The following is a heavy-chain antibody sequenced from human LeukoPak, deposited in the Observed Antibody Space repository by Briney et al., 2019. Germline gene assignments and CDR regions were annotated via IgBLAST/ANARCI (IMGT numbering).Heavy chain of an antibody. D-gene: IGHD2-15*01. CDR3: AKAPVTTCRGAFCYPFDY. Sequence: PGGSLRLSCAASGFTFSSYGMSWVRQAPGKGLEWVSAISGSGGSTYYADSVKGRFTISRDSSKSTLFLQMNRLRPEDAAVYYCAKAPVTTCRGAFCYPFDYWGLGTLVTVSS. V-gene: IGHV3-23*01. CDR1: GFTFSSYG. J-gene: IGHJ4*02. CDR2: ISGSGGST.